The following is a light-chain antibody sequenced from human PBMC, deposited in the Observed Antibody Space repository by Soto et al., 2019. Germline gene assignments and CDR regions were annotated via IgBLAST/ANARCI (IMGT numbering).Light chain of an antibody. CDR3: SSYTIITTPFV. CDR1: TSDVGTYNY. J-gene: IGLJ1*01. V-gene: IGLV2-14*01. CDR2: GVT. Sequence: QSALPKPASVSGSPGLSITISSTGTTSDVGTYNYVSWNQQHPGKPPKLIIYGVTNRPSGVSNRFSGSKSGNTASLTVSWLQAEDEADYYCSSYTIITTPFVFGSGTKLTVL.